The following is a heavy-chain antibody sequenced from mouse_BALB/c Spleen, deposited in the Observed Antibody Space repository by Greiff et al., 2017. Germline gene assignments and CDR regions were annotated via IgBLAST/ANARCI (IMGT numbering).Heavy chain of an antibody. CDR1: GYTFTSYV. J-gene: IGHJ2*01. D-gene: IGHD1-2*01. V-gene: IGHV1-14*01. Sequence: EVHLVESGPELVKPGASVKMSCKASGYTFTSYVMHWVKQKPGQGLEWIGYINPYNDGTKYNEKFKGKATLTSDKSSSTAYMELSSLTSEDSAVYYCARGGLLRHLPYYFDYWGQGTTLTVSS. CDR2: INPYNDGT. CDR3: ARGGLLRHLPYYFDY.